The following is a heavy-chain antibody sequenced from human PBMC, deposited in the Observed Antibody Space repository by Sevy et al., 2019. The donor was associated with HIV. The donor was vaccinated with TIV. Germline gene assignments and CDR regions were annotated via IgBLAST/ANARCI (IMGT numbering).Heavy chain of an antibody. CDR3: AREGCTQPHDY. J-gene: IGHJ4*02. Sequence: GSLRLSCAASGFTFAKYSMSWPRQAPGKGLEWVSTFSFGCGRINYADSVKGRFTISRDDSKNTLYLQMNSLRAEDTATYFCAREGCTQPHDYWGQGTLVTVSS. CDR1: GFTFAKYS. V-gene: IGHV3-23*01. CDR2: FSFGCGRI.